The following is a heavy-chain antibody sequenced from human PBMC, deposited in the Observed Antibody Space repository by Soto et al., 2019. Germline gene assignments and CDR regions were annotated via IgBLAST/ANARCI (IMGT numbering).Heavy chain of an antibody. CDR2: IIPILGIA. Sequence: YTISWVRQAPGQGLEWMGRIIPILGIANYAQKFQGRVTITADKSTSTAYMELSSLRSEDTAVYYCAKTRIADQGMDYWGQGTLVTVSS. J-gene: IGHJ4*02. D-gene: IGHD6-13*01. CDR1: YT. V-gene: IGHV1-69*02. CDR3: AKTRIADQGMDY.